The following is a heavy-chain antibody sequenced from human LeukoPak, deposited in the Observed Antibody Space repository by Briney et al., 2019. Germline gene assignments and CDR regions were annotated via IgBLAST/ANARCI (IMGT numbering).Heavy chain of an antibody. CDR3: ARDRRCSGGSCYTGY. CDR1: GGSISSGDYY. CDR2: IYYSGST. Sequence: SETLSLTCTVSGGSISSGDYYWSWIRQPPGKGLEWIGYIYYSGSTYYNPSLKSRVTISVDTSKNQFSLKLSSVTAADTAVYYCARDRRCSGGSCYTGYWGQGTLVTVSS. D-gene: IGHD2-15*01. V-gene: IGHV4-30-4*01. J-gene: IGHJ4*02.